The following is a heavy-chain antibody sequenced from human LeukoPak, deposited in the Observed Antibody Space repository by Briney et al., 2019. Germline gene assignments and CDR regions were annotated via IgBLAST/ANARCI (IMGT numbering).Heavy chain of an antibody. Sequence: VKPSETLSLTCTVSGGYINSYYWSWSRQPPGRGLEWIGYIYYSGSTNYNPSLKSRVTISVDTSKNQFSLKLNSVTAADTAIYYCARGNMWDYRRYYYYMDVWGKGTTVTVSS. CDR3: ARGNMWDYRRYYYYMDV. V-gene: IGHV4-59*12. D-gene: IGHD4-11*01. CDR1: GGYINSYY. CDR2: IYYSGST. J-gene: IGHJ6*03.